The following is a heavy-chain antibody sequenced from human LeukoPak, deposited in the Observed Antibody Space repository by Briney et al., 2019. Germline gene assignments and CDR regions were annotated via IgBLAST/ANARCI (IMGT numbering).Heavy chain of an antibody. CDR2: INHSGST. CDR1: GGSFSGYY. J-gene: IGHJ5*02. Sequence: SETLSLTCAVYGGSFSGYYWSWIRQPPGKGLEWIGEINHSGSTNYNPSLKSRVTISVDTSKNQFSLKLSSVTAADTAVYYCARLVLQLFPFDPWGQGTLVTVSS. CDR3: ARLVLQLFPFDP. D-gene: IGHD3-3*01. V-gene: IGHV4-34*01.